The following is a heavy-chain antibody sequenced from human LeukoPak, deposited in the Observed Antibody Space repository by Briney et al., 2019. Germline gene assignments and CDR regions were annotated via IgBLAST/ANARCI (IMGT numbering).Heavy chain of an antibody. CDR3: AKVRWDNSGWYYLDY. J-gene: IGHJ4*02. CDR1: GFIFSSHG. V-gene: IGHV3-30*18. CDR2: ITYDGSNK. D-gene: IGHD6-19*01. Sequence: PGASLRLSCAASGFIFSSHGMNWVRQAPGKGLEWVAVITYDGSNKYYTDSVKGRFTISRDNSKSTLYLQMDSLRAEDTAVYYCAKVRWDNSGWYYLDYWGQGTLVTVSS.